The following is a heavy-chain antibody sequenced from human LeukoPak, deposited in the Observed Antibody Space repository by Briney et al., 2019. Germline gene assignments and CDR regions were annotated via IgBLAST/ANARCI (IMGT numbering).Heavy chain of an antibody. CDR3: ARVSGITMIVVVMDFDY. CDR2: INPNSGGT. D-gene: IGHD3-22*01. J-gene: IGHJ4*02. CDR1: GYTFTGYY. V-gene: IGHV1-2*02. Sequence: ASVKVSCKASGYTFTGYYMHWVRQAPGQGLEWVGWINPNSGGTNYAQKFQGRVTMTRDTSISTAYMELSRLRSDDTAVYYCARVSGITMIVVVMDFDYWGQGTLVTVSS.